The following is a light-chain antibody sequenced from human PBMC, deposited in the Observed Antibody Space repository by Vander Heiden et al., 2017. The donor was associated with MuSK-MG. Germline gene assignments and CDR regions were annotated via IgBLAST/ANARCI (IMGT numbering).Light chain of an antibody. V-gene: IGKV1-33*01. Sequence: DIQMTQSPSSLSASVGDRVTITCQASQDISNYLNWYQQKPGKAPKLLIYDASNLETGVPSRFRASGSGTDFTFTISSLQPEDIATYYCQKYDNLLRGITFGPGTKVDIK. J-gene: IGKJ3*01. CDR1: QDISNY. CDR3: QKYDNLLRGIT. CDR2: DAS.